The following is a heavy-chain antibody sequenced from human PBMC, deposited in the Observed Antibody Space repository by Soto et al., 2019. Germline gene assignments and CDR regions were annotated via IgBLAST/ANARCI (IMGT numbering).Heavy chain of an antibody. CDR3: ARDFYYDFWSGYYTAGGYPYY. D-gene: IGHD3-3*01. CDR2: IKQDGSEK. Sequence: GGSLRLSCAASGFTFSSYWMSWVRQAPGKGPEWVANIKQDGSEKYYVDSVKGRFTISRDNAKNSLYLQMNSLRAEDTAVYYCARDFYYDFWSGYYTAGGYPYYWGQGTLVTVSS. V-gene: IGHV3-7*01. J-gene: IGHJ4*02. CDR1: GFTFSSYW.